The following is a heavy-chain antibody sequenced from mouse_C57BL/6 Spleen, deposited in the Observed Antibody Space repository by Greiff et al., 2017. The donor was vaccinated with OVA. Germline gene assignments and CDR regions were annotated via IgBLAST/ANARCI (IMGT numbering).Heavy chain of an antibody. V-gene: IGHV2-9-1*01. J-gene: IGHJ4*01. D-gene: IGHD2-3*01. CDR3: ARDDGYIYYAMDY. CDR2: IWTGGGT. CDR1: GFSLTSYA. Sequence: VKLVESGPGLVAPSQSLSITCTVSGFSLTSYAISWVRQPPGKGLEWLGVIWTGGGTNYNSALKSRLSISKDNSKSQVFLKMNSLQTDDTARYYCARDDGYIYYAMDYWGQGTSVTVSS.